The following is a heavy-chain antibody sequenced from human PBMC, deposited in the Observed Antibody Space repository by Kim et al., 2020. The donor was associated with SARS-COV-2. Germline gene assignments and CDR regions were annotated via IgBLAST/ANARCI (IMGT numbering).Heavy chain of an antibody. V-gene: IGHV1-46*03. CDR2: INPSGGST. Sequence: ASVKVSCKASGYTFTSYYMHWVRQAPGQGLEWMGIINPSGGSTSYAQKFQGRVTMTRDTSTSTVYMELSSLRSEDTAVYYCARDLTTVTTGYYYYGMDVWGQGTTVTVSS. D-gene: IGHD4-17*01. J-gene: IGHJ6*02. CDR1: GYTFTSYY. CDR3: ARDLTTVTTGYYYYGMDV.